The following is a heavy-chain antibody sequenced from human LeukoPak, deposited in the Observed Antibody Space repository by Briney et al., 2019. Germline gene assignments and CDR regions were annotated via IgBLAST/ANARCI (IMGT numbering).Heavy chain of an antibody. V-gene: IGHV3-33*01. CDR3: TRDVAPRNWFDP. J-gene: IGHJ5*02. Sequence: GGSLRLSCAASGFTFSNYGMHWVRQAPGKGLEWVAFIWYDGSNKYYADSVKGRFTISRDNSKNTLFLQMNSLRAEDTAVYYCTRDVAPRNWFDPWGQGTLVTVSS. CDR1: GFTFSNYG. CDR2: IWYDGSNK.